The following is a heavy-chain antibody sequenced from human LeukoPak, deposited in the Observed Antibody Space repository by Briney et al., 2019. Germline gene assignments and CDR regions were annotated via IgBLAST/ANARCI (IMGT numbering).Heavy chain of an antibody. V-gene: IGHV4-39*07. D-gene: IGHD2-15*01. J-gene: IGHJ3*02. CDR2: IYYSGST. Sequence: SETLSLTCTVSGGSISSSSYYWGWIRQPPGKGLEWIGSIYYSGSTYYNPSLKSRVTISVDTSKNQFSLKLSSATAADTAVYYCARDWVAGPDAFDIWGQGTMVTVSS. CDR3: ARDWVAGPDAFDI. CDR1: GGSISSSSYY.